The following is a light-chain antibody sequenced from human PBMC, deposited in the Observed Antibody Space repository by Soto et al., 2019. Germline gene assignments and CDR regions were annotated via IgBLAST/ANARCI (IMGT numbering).Light chain of an antibody. Sequence: QSALTQPRSVSGSPGQSVTISCTGTSSDVGGYNYVSWYQQHPGRAPKVMIYDVSKRPSGVPDRFSGSKSGNTASLTISGLQAEDEADYYCCSYAGTYTDVFGIGTKLTVL. CDR1: SSDVGGYNY. J-gene: IGLJ1*01. CDR2: DVS. V-gene: IGLV2-11*01. CDR3: CSYAGTYTDV.